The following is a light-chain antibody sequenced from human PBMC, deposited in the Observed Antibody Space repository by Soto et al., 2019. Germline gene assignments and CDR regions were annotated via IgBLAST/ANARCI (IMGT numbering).Light chain of an antibody. V-gene: IGLV1-44*01. J-gene: IGLJ1*01. Sequence: QSVLTQPPSASGTPGQRVTISCSGSRSSVGSNTVNWYQHLPGTAPKLLIYSNNHRPSGVPDRFSASKAGASASLAISGPQSEDEGDYYCAAWDACLVGFYVFVSGTKVTV. CDR2: SNN. CDR3: AAWDACLVGFYV. CDR1: RSSVGSNT.